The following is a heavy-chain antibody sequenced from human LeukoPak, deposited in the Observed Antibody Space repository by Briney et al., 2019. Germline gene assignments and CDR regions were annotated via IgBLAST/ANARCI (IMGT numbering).Heavy chain of an antibody. Sequence: KTSETLSLTCAVCGGSFSGYYWSWIRQPPGKGLEWIGEINHSGSTNYNPSLKSRVTISVDTSKNQFSLKLSSVTAADTAVYYCARGPTSRYCSGGSCYVAAFDIWGQGTMVTVSS. J-gene: IGHJ3*02. CDR1: GGSFSGYY. CDR3: ARGPTSRYCSGGSCYVAAFDI. D-gene: IGHD2-15*01. V-gene: IGHV4-34*01. CDR2: INHSGST.